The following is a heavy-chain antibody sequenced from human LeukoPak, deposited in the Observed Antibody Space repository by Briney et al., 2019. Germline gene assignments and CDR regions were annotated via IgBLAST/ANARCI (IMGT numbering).Heavy chain of an antibody. J-gene: IGHJ4*02. D-gene: IGHD6-19*01. CDR3: VRDTYRTAVAGSSGLGY. V-gene: IGHV3-7*01. CDR1: GFTFGTYW. CDR2: IKQDGSEK. Sequence: GGSLRLSCAASGFTFGTYWMGWVRQAPGKGLEWVANIKQDGSEKSFVDSVKGRFTISRDNVKNSVYLQMHSLRADDTAIYYCVRDTYRTAVAGSSGLGYWGQGTLVTVSS.